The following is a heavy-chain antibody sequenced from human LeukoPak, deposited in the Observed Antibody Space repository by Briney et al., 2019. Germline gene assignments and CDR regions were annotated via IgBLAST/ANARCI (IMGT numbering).Heavy chain of an antibody. V-gene: IGHV4-4*07. CDR1: GGSISSYY. CDR3: ARGRHISSDAFDI. Sequence: SETLSLTCTVSGGSISSYYWSWIRQPAGKELEWIGRVFPTGTTYYNPSLASRVTISEDTSKNQISLRLRSVIDAGTAVYYCARGRHISSDAFDIWGQGTMVIVSS. CDR2: VFPTGTT. D-gene: IGHD2-21*01. J-gene: IGHJ3*02.